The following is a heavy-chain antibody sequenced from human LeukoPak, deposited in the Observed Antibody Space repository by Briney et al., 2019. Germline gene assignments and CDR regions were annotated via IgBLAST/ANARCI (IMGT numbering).Heavy chain of an antibody. D-gene: IGHD5-24*01. CDR3: AKLGDGYNF. Sequence: GGSLKLSCAASGFIFSSYGMHWVRQAPGKGLEWVAVISYDGSNKYYADSVKGRFTISRDNSKNTPYLQMNSLRAEDTAVYYCAKLGDGYNFWGQGTLVTVSS. V-gene: IGHV3-30*18. J-gene: IGHJ4*02. CDR2: ISYDGSNK. CDR1: GFIFSSYG.